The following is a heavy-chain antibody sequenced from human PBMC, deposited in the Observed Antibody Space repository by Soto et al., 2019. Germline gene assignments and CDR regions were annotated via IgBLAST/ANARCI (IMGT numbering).Heavy chain of an antibody. V-gene: IGHV1-69*01. Sequence: QVQLVQSGAEVKKPGSSVKVYCKASGGTFSSYAISWVRQAPGQGLEWMGGIIPIFGTANYAQKFQGRVTITADESTSTAYMELSSLRSEDTAVYYCARTTRDDFWSRSWFDPCGQGTLVTVSS. CDR2: IIPIFGTA. D-gene: IGHD3-3*01. CDR3: ARTTRDDFWSRSWFDP. J-gene: IGHJ5*02. CDR1: GGTFSSYA.